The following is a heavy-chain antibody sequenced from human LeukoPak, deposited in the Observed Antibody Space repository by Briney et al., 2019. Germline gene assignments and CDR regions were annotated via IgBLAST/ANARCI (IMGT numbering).Heavy chain of an antibody. CDR1: GGSISSYY. V-gene: IGHV4-59*01. CDR3: ARGGRYYDILTGYYPVAIYFDY. D-gene: IGHD3-9*01. CDR2: SYYSGST. Sequence: SETLSLTCTVSGGSISSYYWSWIRQPPGKGLEWIGYSYYSGSTNYNPSLKSRVTISVDTSKNQFSLKLSSVTAADTAVYYCARGGRYYDILTGYYPVAIYFDYWGQGTLVTVSS. J-gene: IGHJ4*02.